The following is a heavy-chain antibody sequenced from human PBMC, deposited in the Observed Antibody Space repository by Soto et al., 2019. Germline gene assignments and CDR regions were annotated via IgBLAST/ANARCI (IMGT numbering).Heavy chain of an antibody. Sequence: GESLKISCKGSGYSFTSYWISWVRQMPGKVLEWMGRIDPSDSYTDYSPSFQGHVTISADKSISTAYLQWSSLKASDTAMYYCAVARYCSGGSCSYYYYGMDVWGQGXTVTVYS. V-gene: IGHV5-10-1*01. CDR3: AVARYCSGGSCSYYYYGMDV. D-gene: IGHD2-15*01. J-gene: IGHJ6*02. CDR2: IDPSDSYT. CDR1: GYSFTSYW.